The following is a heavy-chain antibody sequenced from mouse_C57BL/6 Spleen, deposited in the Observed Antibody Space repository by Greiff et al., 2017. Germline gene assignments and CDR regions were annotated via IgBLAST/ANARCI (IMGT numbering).Heavy chain of an antibody. CDR3: VRPFYYDYSWFAY. CDR1: GFSFNTYA. J-gene: IGHJ3*01. CDR2: IRSKSNNYAT. D-gene: IGHD2-4*01. V-gene: IGHV10-1*01. Sequence: EVKLMASGGGLVQPKGSLKLSCAASGFSFNTYAMNWVRQAPGKGLEWVARIRSKSNNYATYYADSVKDRFTISSDDSESMLYLQMNNLKTEDTAMYYCVRPFYYDYSWFAYWGQGTLVTVSA.